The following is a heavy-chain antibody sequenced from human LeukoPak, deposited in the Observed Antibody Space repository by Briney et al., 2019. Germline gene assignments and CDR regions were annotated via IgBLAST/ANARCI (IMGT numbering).Heavy chain of an antibody. D-gene: IGHD3-22*01. CDR2: IRSDGSNK. CDR1: GFSFSSYG. J-gene: IGHJ4*02. V-gene: IGHV3-30*02. Sequence: PGGSLRLSCAGSGFSFSSYGMHWVRQAPGKGLEWMAFIRSDGSNKYYADSVKGRFTISRDNSKNTPYLQMNSLRAEDTAVYYCAKERLTYYDSSGGYGGYWGQGTLVTVSS. CDR3: AKERLTYYDSSGGYGGY.